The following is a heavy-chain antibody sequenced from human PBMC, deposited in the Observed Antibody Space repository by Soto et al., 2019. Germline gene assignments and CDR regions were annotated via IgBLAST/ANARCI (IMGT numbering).Heavy chain of an antibody. J-gene: IGHJ6*02. CDR1: GYTFTSYG. CDR2: ISAYNGNT. Sequence: ASVKVSCKASGYTFTSYGMRWVRQATGQGLEWMGWISAYNGNTSYAQKLQGRVTMTTDTSTSTAYMELRSLRSDDTAVYYCATLNLPVYYYGMDVRGQGTTVTVSS. V-gene: IGHV1-18*01. CDR3: ATLNLPVYYYGMDV. D-gene: IGHD1-20*01.